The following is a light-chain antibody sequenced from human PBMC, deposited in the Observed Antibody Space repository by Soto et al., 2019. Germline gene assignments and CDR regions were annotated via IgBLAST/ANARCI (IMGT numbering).Light chain of an antibody. J-gene: IGLJ1*01. CDR1: SSDVGSYNR. V-gene: IGLV2-18*02. CDR2: EVS. Sequence: QSALTQPPSVSGSPGQSVTISCTGTSSDVGSYNRVSWYQQPPGTAPKLMIYEVSNRPSGVPDRFSGSKSGNTASLTISGLQAEDEADYYCSSYTGSSTYVLGTGTKLTVL. CDR3: SSYTGSSTYV.